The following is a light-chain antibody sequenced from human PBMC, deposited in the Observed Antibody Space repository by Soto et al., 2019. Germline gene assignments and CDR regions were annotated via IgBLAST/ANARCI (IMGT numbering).Light chain of an antibody. V-gene: IGKV3-20*01. J-gene: IGKJ1*01. CDR2: GAS. Sequence: EIVLTQSPGTLSLSPGERATLSCRASQSVSSSYLAWYQQKPGQAPRLLIYGASSRAIRIPDRFSGSGSGTDFTLTISRLEPEDFAVYYCQQYGSSPATFGQGTKVDFK. CDR3: QQYGSSPAT. CDR1: QSVSSSY.